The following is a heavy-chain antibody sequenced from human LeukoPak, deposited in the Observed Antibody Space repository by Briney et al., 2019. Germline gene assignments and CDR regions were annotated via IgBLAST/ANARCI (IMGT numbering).Heavy chain of an antibody. CDR1: GFTFNTYS. CDR2: ISSSSTYI. CDR3: ASSGIAAPDY. V-gene: IGHV3-21*01. Sequence: GGSLRLPCAASGFTFNTYSMNWVRQAPGQELEWVSSISSSSTYIYYADSVKGRFTISRDNAKNSLYLQMNSLRAEDTAVYYCASSGIAAPDYWGQGTLVTVSS. D-gene: IGHD6-13*01. J-gene: IGHJ4*02.